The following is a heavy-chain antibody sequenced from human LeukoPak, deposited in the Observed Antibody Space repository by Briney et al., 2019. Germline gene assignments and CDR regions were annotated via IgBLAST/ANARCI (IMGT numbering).Heavy chain of an antibody. D-gene: IGHD2-2*01. CDR3: ARDQRYCSSSSCAWEPFDY. CDR1: GFTFSSQW. Sequence: GGSLRLSCAASGFTFSSQWMSWVRQAPGKGLEWVANIKQDGSEKYYVDSVKGRFTISRDNAKNSLYLQMNSLRAEDTAVYYCARDQRYCSSSSCAWEPFDYWGQGTLVTVSS. V-gene: IGHV3-7*05. J-gene: IGHJ4*02. CDR2: IKQDGSEK.